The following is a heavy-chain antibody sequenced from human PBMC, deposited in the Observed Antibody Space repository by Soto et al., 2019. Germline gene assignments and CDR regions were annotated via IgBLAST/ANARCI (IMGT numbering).Heavy chain of an antibody. D-gene: IGHD2-2*01. V-gene: IGHV3-13*01. CDR2: FGRVGDT. CDR1: GFTFSIFD. J-gene: IGHJ3*02. CDR3: VKGTWAVPSASDASDI. Sequence: PGGSLRLSCAASGFTFSIFDMHWVRQATGKGLEWVSGFGRVGDTYYSGSVKGRFTVSRDNSKDTLYLQMSSLRTEDTAIYYCVKGTWAVPSASDASDIWGKGPVVTVSS.